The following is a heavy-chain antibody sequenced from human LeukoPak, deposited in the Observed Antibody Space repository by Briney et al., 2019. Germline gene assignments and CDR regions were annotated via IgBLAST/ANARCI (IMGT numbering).Heavy chain of an antibody. CDR1: GFTFSSYG. J-gene: IGHJ4*02. CDR3: AKDTDGSGSYGFFDY. Sequence: GRSLRLSCAASGFTFSSYGMHWVRQAPGKGLKWVAVISYDGSNKYYADSVKGRFTISRDNSKNTLYLQMNSLRAEDTAVYYCAKDTDGSGSYGFFDYWGQGTLVTVSS. CDR2: ISYDGSNK. V-gene: IGHV3-30*18. D-gene: IGHD3-10*01.